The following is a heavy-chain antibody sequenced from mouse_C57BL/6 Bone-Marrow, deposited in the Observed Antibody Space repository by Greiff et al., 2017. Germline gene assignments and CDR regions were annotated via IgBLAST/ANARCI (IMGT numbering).Heavy chain of an antibody. Sequence: VQLQQPGAELVKPGASVKLSCKASGYTFTSYWMHWVKQSPGRGLEWIGRNDPNSGGTKYNEKFKSKATLTVDKPSSTAYMQLNSLTSEDAAVCYSARRYAMDYWGQGTSVTVCS. CDR3: ARRYAMDY. CDR2: NDPNSGGT. V-gene: IGHV1-72*01. CDR1: GYTFTSYW. J-gene: IGHJ4*01.